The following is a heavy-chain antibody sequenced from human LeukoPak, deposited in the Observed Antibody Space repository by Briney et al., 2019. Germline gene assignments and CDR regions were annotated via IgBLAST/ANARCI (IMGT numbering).Heavy chain of an antibody. CDR1: GYLFTSYW. CDR3: ARLPGRSGWFDY. D-gene: IGHD6-19*01. CDR2: IYPGDSDT. Sequence: GASLQISCQGSGYLFTSYWIGWVRQLPGKGLEWMGIIYPGDSDTKYNPSFQGQVTISADKSISTAYLQWSRLKASDTAMYYCARLPGRSGWFDYWGQGTLVTVSS. V-gene: IGHV5-51*01. J-gene: IGHJ4*02.